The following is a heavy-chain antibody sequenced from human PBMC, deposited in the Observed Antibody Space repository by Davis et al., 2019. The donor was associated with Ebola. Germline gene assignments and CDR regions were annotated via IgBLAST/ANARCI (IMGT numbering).Heavy chain of an antibody. CDR1: GFTFSNYA. CDR2: ISYDGNNE. D-gene: IGHD3-22*01. CDR3: ARRKWLPDYYYYYGMDV. J-gene: IGHJ6*02. V-gene: IGHV3-30-3*01. Sequence: GGSLRLSCAASGFTFSNYAMHWVRQAPGKGLEWVAVISYDGNNEYYADSVKGRFTISRDNAKNSLYLQMNSLRAEDTAVYYCARRKWLPDYYYYYGMDVWGQGTTVTVSS.